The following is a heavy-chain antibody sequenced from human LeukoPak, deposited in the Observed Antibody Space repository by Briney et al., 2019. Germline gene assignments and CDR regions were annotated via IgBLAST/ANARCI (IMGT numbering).Heavy chain of an antibody. V-gene: IGHV3-11*01. Sequence: PGGSLRLSCAASGFSFSDYYMRWIRQAPGKGLEWVSYISSSGSSIYYADSVKGRFTISRDNAKNSVYLQMNSLRAEDTAVYYCASHYNFYYHYYYMDVWGKGTTVTVSS. CDR2: ISSSGSSI. CDR3: ASHYNFYYHYYYMDV. D-gene: IGHD5-24*01. J-gene: IGHJ6*03. CDR1: GFSFSDYY.